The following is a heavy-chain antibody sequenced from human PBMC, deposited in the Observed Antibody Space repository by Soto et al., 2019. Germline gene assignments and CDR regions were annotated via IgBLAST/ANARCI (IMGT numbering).Heavy chain of an antibody. Sequence: QLQLQESGPGLVKPSETLSLACTVSGGSISSSSYYWAWIRQPPGKGLEWIASMYHSGSTYYNPSLNSRVTISVDTSKNRFSLNLTSVTAAATAVYYCARPGGTYLIYYFDSWGQGTLVTVSS. D-gene: IGHD1-26*01. V-gene: IGHV4-39*01. CDR2: MYHSGST. CDR1: GGSISSSSYY. CDR3: ARPGGTYLIYYFDS. J-gene: IGHJ4*02.